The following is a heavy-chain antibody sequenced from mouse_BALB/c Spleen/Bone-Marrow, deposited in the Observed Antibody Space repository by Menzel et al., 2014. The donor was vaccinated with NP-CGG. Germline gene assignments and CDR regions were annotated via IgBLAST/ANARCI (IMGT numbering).Heavy chain of an antibody. Sequence: QVQLQQSGAELVKPGASVKLSCKASGYTFTSYWMHWVKQRPGQGLEWIGEIDPSTGRTDYNKRFKSQATLAVDKSSSTAYMHLSSLTSEDSAVYYCARINGYDYWGQGTTLTDSS. CDR2: IDPSTGRT. V-gene: IGHV1S81*02. CDR3: ARINGYDY. D-gene: IGHD2-2*01. J-gene: IGHJ2*01. CDR1: GYTFTSYW.